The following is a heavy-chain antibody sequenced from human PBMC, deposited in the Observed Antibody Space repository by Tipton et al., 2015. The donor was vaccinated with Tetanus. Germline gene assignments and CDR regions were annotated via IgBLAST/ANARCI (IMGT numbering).Heavy chain of an antibody. J-gene: IGHJ4*02. CDR1: GGSISSGGYY. V-gene: IGHV4-31*03. CDR2: IYNSGST. Sequence: TLSLTCTVSGGSISSGGYYWSWIRQHPGKGLEWIGDIYNSGSTYYNPSLKSRVTILVDTTKNQFSLKLKSGTAADTDVYYCARDQARGARGWNYFDYWGQGSLVTVSS. D-gene: IGHD1-26*01. CDR3: ARDQARGARGWNYFDY.